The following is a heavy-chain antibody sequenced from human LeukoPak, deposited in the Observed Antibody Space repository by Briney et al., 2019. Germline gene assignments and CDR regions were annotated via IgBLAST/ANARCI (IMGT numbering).Heavy chain of an antibody. Sequence: SETLSLTCAVYGGSFSGYYWSWIRQPPGKGLEWIGEINHSGSTYYNPSLKSRVTISVDTSKNQFSLKLSSVTAADTAVYYCARADFYDSSGYVDAFDIWGQGTMVTVSS. D-gene: IGHD3-22*01. CDR2: INHSGST. J-gene: IGHJ3*02. CDR1: GGSFSGYY. V-gene: IGHV4-34*01. CDR3: ARADFYDSSGYVDAFDI.